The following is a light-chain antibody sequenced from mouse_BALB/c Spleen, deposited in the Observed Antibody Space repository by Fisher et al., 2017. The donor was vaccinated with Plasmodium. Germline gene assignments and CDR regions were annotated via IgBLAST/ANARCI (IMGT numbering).Light chain of an antibody. J-gene: IGKJ5*01. CDR3: QQHYKTPIT. Sequence: DIVITQTPSSLVVSVGEKVTVSCKSSQSLLYSRNQKNYLAWYQQKPGQSPKLLIYWASTRESGVPDRFTGSGSGTDFTLTISSVQAEDLADYFCQQHYKTPITFGAGTKLELK. CDR1: QSLLYSRNQKNY. CDR2: WAS. V-gene: IGKV8-30*01.